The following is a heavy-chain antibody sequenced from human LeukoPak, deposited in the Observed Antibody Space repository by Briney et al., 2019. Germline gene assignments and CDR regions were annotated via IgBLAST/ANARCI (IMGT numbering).Heavy chain of an antibody. CDR1: GFTFDDYA. D-gene: IGHD6-13*01. Sequence: GGSLRLSCAASGFTFDDYAMHWVRQAPGKGLEWVSLISGDGGSTYYADSVEGRFTISRDNSKNSLYLQMNSLRTEDTALYYCAKDYSSSWYLDFWGQGTLVTVSS. V-gene: IGHV3-43*02. CDR3: AKDYSSSWYLDF. CDR2: ISGDGGST. J-gene: IGHJ4*02.